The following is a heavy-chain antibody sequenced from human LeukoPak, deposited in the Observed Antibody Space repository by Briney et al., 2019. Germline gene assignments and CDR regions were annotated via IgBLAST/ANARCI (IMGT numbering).Heavy chain of an antibody. CDR3: AKDMTSYGPPYYFAC. J-gene: IGHJ4*02. V-gene: IGHV3-23*01. CDR1: GFTFSSYA. D-gene: IGHD5-18*01. CDR2: ISGSGGST. Sequence: GGSLRLSCAASGFTFSSYAMSWVRPAPGKGLEWVSAISGSGGSTYYADSVKGRFTISRDNSKNTLYLQMNSLRAEDTAVYYCAKDMTSYGPPYYFACCGQGTLVTVSS.